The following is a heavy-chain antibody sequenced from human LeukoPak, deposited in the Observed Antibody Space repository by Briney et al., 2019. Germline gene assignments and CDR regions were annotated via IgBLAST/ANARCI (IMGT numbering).Heavy chain of an antibody. D-gene: IGHD4-17*01. CDR3: ARDWKFYGGTVTNDAFDI. V-gene: IGHV4-39*07. J-gene: IGHJ3*02. CDR1: GGSISSSSYY. Sequence: SETLSLTCTVSGGSISSSSYYWGWIRQPPGKGLEWIGSIYYSGSTYYNPSLKSRVTISVDTSKNQFSLKLSSVTAADTAVYYCARDWKFYGGTVTNDAFDIWGQGTMVTVSS. CDR2: IYYSGST.